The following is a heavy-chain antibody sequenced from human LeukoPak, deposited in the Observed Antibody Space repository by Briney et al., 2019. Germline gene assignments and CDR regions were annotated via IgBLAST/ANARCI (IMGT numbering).Heavy chain of an antibody. V-gene: IGHV3-20*04. Sequence: RPSGTLSLTCVVSGGSISSTTDWWSWVRQPPGKGLEWVSGINWNGGSTGYADSVKGRFTISRDNAKNSLYLQMNSLRPEDTAVYYCAKDSKRWKTYYYEAGSYYFDYWGQGTRVTVSS. J-gene: IGHJ4*02. D-gene: IGHD3-10*01. CDR3: AKDSKRWKTYYYEAGSYYFDY. CDR1: GGSISSTTDW. CDR2: INWNGGST.